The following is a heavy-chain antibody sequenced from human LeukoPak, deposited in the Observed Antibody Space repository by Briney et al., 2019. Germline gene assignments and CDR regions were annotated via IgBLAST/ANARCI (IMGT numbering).Heavy chain of an antibody. D-gene: IGHD1-26*01. CDR1: GFTFSNYG. CDR3: ATGATSGSEAFDI. Sequence: GRSLRLSCAASGFTFSNYGMHWVRQDPGKGLEWLAVIWFDGINKYYADSVKGRFTISRDNSKNTLFLQMNSLRAEDTAVYYCATGATSGSEAFDIWGQGTMVTVSS. CDR2: IWFDGINK. J-gene: IGHJ3*02. V-gene: IGHV3-33*01.